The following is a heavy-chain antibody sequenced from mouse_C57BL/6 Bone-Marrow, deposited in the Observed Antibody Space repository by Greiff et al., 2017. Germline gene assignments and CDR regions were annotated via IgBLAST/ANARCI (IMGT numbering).Heavy chain of an antibody. CDR2: IHPNSGST. V-gene: IGHV1-64*01. Sequence: QVHVKQPGAELVKPGASVKLSCKASGYTFTSYWMHWVKQRPGQGLEWIGMIHPNSGSTNYNEKFKSKATLTVDKSSSTAYMQLSSLTSEDSAVYYCARDGYSWYFDVWGTGTTVTVSS. D-gene: IGHD2-3*01. CDR3: ARDGYSWYFDV. CDR1: GYTFTSYW. J-gene: IGHJ1*03.